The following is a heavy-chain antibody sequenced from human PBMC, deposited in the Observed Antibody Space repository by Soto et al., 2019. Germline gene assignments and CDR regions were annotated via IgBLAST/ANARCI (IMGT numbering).Heavy chain of an antibody. CDR2: IRSKAYGGTT. J-gene: IGHJ6*03. CDR1: GFTFGDYA. Sequence: GGSLRLSCTASGFTFGDYAMSWFRQAPGKGLEWVGFIRSKAYGGTTEYAASVKGRFTISRDDSKSIAYLQMNSLKTEDTAVYYCTRTGFGLMVYATTNYYYYMDVWGKGTTVTVSS. V-gene: IGHV3-49*03. D-gene: IGHD2-8*01. CDR3: TRTGFGLMVYATTNYYYYMDV.